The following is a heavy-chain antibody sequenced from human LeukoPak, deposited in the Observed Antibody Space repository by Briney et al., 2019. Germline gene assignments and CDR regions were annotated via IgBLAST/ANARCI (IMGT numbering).Heavy chain of an antibody. J-gene: IGHJ4*02. CDR1: GGSISSYY. CDR2: IYDSGST. CDR3: ARRDTVVTPFDY. D-gene: IGHD5-18*01. Sequence: SETLSLTCTVSGGSISSYYWSWIRQPPGKGLEWIGYIYDSGSTNYNPSLKSRVTISVDTSKNQFSLNLSSVTAADTAVYYCARRDTVVTPFDYWGQGTLVTASS. V-gene: IGHV4-59*08.